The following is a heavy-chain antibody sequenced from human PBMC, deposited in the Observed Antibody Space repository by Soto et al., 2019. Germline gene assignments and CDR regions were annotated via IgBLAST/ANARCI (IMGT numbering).Heavy chain of an antibody. D-gene: IGHD4-4*01. CDR1: GGSFSPNY. J-gene: IGHJ5*02. Sequence: QVQLQESGPGLVRPSETLSLTCTLSGGSFSPNYWSWLRQPPGKGLEWVGYIYYGGTTSYNPSLRGRVTIYLETSKRRCSLRLTSVTAADPAVYYCARLGNYYQSLDPWGPGTLVTVSS. CDR2: IYYGGTT. CDR3: ARLGNYYQSLDP. V-gene: IGHV4-59*08.